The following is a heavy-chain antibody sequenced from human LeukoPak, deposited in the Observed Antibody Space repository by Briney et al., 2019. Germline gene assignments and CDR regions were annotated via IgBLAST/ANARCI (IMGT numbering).Heavy chain of an antibody. Sequence: SETLSLTCTVSGGSISSSSYFWGWIRQPPGKGLEWIGSIYYSGSTYYNPSLESRVTISVDTSKNQFSLRLSSVTAADTAVYYCARHLGYYYMDLWGKGTTVTISS. CDR2: IYYSGST. CDR3: ARHLGYYYMDL. V-gene: IGHV4-39*01. J-gene: IGHJ6*03. CDR1: GGSISSSSYF.